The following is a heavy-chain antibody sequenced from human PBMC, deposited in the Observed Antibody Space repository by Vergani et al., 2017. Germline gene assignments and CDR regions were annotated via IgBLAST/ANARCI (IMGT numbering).Heavy chain of an antibody. CDR2: ISGSGGST. V-gene: IGHV3-23*01. CDR1: GFTFSSYA. J-gene: IGHJ3*02. CDR3: ARSKDAFDI. Sequence: EVQLLESGGGLVQPGGSLRLSCAASGFTFSSYAMSWVRQAPGKGLEWVSAISGSGGSTYYADSVKGRFTISRDNAKNSLYLQMNSLRAGDTAVYYCARSKDAFDIWGQGTMVTVSS.